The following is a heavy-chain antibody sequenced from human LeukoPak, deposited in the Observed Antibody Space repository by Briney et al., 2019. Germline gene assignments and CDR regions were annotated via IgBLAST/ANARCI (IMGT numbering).Heavy chain of an antibody. CDR2: INPNSGGT. J-gene: IGHJ3*02. Sequence: ASVKVSCKASGYTFTDYYMHWVRQAPGHGLEWMGWINPNSGGTNYAQKFQGRVTMTRDTSISTAYMELSRLRSDDTAVYYCARVRDCSGGSCYLDAFDIWGQGTMVTVSS. CDR1: GYTFTDYY. V-gene: IGHV1-2*02. CDR3: ARVRDCSGGSCYLDAFDI. D-gene: IGHD2-15*01.